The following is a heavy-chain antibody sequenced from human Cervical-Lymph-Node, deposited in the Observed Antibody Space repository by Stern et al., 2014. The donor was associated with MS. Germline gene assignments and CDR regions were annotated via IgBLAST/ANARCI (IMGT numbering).Heavy chain of an antibody. CDR3: ARAGYCSPSTCSDAFDI. CDR1: GYSFISHA. V-gene: IGHV1-3*01. J-gene: IGHJ3*02. CDR2: INGDNGNT. D-gene: IGHD2-15*01. Sequence: QVQLVQSGAEVKDPGAPVKVSCKASGYSFISHAMHWVRQAPGQTFEWMGWINGDNGNTKYSQKLQGRVTITRDKTTSTAYMELSSLTSEDTAVYYCARAGYCSPSTCSDAFDIWGQGTMVTVSS.